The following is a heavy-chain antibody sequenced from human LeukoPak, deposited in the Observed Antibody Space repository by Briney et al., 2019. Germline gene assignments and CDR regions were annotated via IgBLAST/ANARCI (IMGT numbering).Heavy chain of an antibody. D-gene: IGHD2-15*01. Sequence: GGSLRLSCAASGFTFSSYAMSWVRQAPGKGLEWVSAISGSGGSTYYADSVKGRFTVSRDNSKNTLYLQMNSLRAEDTAVYYCAKVMGARVVVAAPPFDYWGQGTLVTVSS. CDR2: ISGSGGST. CDR3: AKVMGARVVVAAPPFDY. V-gene: IGHV3-23*01. CDR1: GFTFSSYA. J-gene: IGHJ4*02.